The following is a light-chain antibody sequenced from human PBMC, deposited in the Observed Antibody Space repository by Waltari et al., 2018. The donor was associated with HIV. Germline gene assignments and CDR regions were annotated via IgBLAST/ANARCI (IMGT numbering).Light chain of an antibody. J-gene: IGLJ3*02. CDR2: RNN. Sequence: QSVLTQPPSASGTPGQTVTISCSGSSSNIGGNYVYWYQRLPGTAPKLLVYRNNRGPSGVPDRFSGSKSGTSASLAISGLRSEDEADYYCASWDDSLSGWVFGGGTKVTVL. V-gene: IGLV1-47*01. CDR1: SSNIGGNY. CDR3: ASWDDSLSGWV.